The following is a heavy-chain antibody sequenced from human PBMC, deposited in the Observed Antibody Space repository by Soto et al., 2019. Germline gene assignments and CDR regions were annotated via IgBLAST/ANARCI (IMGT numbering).Heavy chain of an antibody. Sequence: GESLKISCKGSGYSFTIYWIGWVRQMPGKGLEWMGIIYPGDSDTRYSPSFQGQVTISADKSISTAYLQWSSLKASDTAMYYCARHNXGYYDSSGYYAAYWLDYWGQGTLVTVSS. CDR3: ARHNXGYYDSSGYYAAYWLDY. CDR1: GYSFTIYW. V-gene: IGHV5-51*01. D-gene: IGHD3-22*01. J-gene: IGHJ4*02. CDR2: IYPGDSDT.